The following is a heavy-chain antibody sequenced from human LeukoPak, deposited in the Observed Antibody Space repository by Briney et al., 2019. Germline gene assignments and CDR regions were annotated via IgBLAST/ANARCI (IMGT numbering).Heavy chain of an antibody. CDR3: ARAIKGYSYGPPYYYYGMDV. CDR1: GGSFSGYY. Sequence: PSETLSLTCAVYGGSFSGYYWSWIRQPPGKGLEWIGEINHSGSTNYNPSLKSRVTISVDTSKNQFSLKLSSVTAADTAVYYCARAIKGYSYGPPYYYYGMDVWGQGTTVTVSS. CDR2: INHSGST. V-gene: IGHV4-34*01. J-gene: IGHJ6*02. D-gene: IGHD5-18*01.